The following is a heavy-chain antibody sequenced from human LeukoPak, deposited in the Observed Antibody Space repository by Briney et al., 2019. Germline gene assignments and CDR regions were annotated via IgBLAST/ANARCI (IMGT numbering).Heavy chain of an antibody. CDR2: ISSSSSYI. Sequence: GGSLRLSCAASGFTFSSYSMNWVRQAPGKGLEWVSSISSSSSYIYYADSVKGRFTISRDNAKNSLYLQMNSLRAEDTAVYYCARGLPGAVALDYWGQGTLVTVSS. D-gene: IGHD6-19*01. J-gene: IGHJ4*02. CDR1: GFTFSSYS. CDR3: ARGLPGAVALDY. V-gene: IGHV3-21*01.